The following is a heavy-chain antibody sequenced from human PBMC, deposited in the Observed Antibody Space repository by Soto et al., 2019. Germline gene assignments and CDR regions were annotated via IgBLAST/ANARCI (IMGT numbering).Heavy chain of an antibody. D-gene: IGHD1-20*01. J-gene: IGHJ6*02. CDR1: GYTFTSYA. CDR3: ARDLIRITSRDVGPYYYYGMDV. CDR2: INAGNGNT. V-gene: IGHV1-3*01. Sequence: ASVKVSCKASGYTFTSYAMHWVRQAPGQRLEWMGWINAGNGNTKYSQKFQGRVTITRDTSASTAYMELSSLRSEDTAVYYCARDLIRITSRDVGPYYYYGMDVWGQGTTVTVSS.